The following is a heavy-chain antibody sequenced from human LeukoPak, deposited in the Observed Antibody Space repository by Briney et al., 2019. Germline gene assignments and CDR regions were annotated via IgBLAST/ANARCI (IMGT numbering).Heavy chain of an antibody. Sequence: GGSLRLSCAASGFTFSSYWMSWVRQAPGKGLEWVANIKQDGSDKYYVDSVEGRFSIPRDNAKNSLYLQMNSLRAEDTAVYYCARDPYDSSWGLCYFDYWGQGNLVTVSS. CDR1: GFTFSSYW. V-gene: IGHV3-7*04. CDR2: IKQDGSDK. D-gene: IGHD3-22*01. CDR3: ARDPYDSSWGLCYFDY. J-gene: IGHJ4*02.